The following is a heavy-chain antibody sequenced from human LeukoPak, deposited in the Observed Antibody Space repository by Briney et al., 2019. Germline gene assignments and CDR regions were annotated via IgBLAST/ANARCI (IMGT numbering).Heavy chain of an antibody. Sequence: SQTLSLTCAISGDSVSSNSAAWNWIRQSPSRGLEWLGRTYYRSKWYNDYAVSVKSRITINPDTSKNQFSLKLSSVTAADTAVYYCASTRRYYDFWSGYQYYFDYWGQGTLVTVSS. J-gene: IGHJ4*02. CDR1: GDSVSSNSAA. D-gene: IGHD3-3*01. CDR3: ASTRRYYDFWSGYQYYFDY. CDR2: TYYRSKWYN. V-gene: IGHV6-1*01.